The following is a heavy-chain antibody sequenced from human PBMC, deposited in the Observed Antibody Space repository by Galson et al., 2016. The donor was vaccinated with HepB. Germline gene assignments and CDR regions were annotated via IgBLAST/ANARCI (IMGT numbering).Heavy chain of an antibody. CDR3: ARVCRRGSTSCYLYYYGMDV. CDR1: GFTFSSYS. J-gene: IGHJ6*02. V-gene: IGHV3-48*02. D-gene: IGHD2-2*01. CDR2: ISSSSTI. Sequence: LRLSCAASGFTFSSYSMNWVRQAPGKGLEWVSYISSSSTIHYVDSVKGRFTISRDNAKNSLSLQMNSLRDEDTAVYYCARVCRRGSTSCYLYYYGMDVWGQGTTVTVSS.